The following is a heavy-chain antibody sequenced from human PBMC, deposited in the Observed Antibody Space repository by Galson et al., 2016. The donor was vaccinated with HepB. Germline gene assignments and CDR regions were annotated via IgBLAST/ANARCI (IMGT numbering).Heavy chain of an antibody. CDR2: ITGRGGTT. Sequence: SLRLSCAASGFRFSGSAMNWVRQAPGQGLEWVSAITGRGGTTYYADSVKGRVTISRDNSKNTLYLQMHSLRVEDTAVFYCANVRLNWDNSRCPWGGLDVWGQGTTVTVSS. CDR3: ANVRLNWDNSRCPWGGLDV. CDR1: GFRFSGSA. D-gene: IGHD7-27*01. J-gene: IGHJ6*02. V-gene: IGHV3-23*01.